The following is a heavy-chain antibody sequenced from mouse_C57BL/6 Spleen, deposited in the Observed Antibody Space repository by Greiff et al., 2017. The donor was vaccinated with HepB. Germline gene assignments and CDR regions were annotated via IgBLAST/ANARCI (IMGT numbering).Heavy chain of an antibody. CDR3: ARPGEGYDYAMDY. CDR2: IYPGDGDT. Sequence: QVQLQQSGPELVKPGASVKISCKASGYAFSSSWMNWVKQRPGKGLEWIGRIYPGDGDTNYNGKFKGKATLTADKSSSTAYMQLSSLTSEDSAVYFCARPGEGYDYAMDYWGQGTSVTVSS. V-gene: IGHV1-82*01. J-gene: IGHJ4*01. D-gene: IGHD2-3*01. CDR1: GYAFSSSW.